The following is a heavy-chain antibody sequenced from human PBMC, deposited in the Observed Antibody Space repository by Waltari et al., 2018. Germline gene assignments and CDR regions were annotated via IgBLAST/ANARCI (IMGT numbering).Heavy chain of an antibody. CDR1: GDSITSGDYS. CDR2: VYATGST. J-gene: IGHJ1*01. D-gene: IGHD4-17*01. CDR3: ARDDYGDYSGRFFQH. V-gene: IGHV4-30-4*08. Sequence: QVQLQESGPGLVKPSQTLSLSCTVSGDSITSGDYSWSWIRQPPGKGLERIGSVYATGSTDYIPSLESRVSISGDTSNKQFSLKLRSVTAADTAIYFCARDDYGDYSGRFFQHWGQGALVTVSS.